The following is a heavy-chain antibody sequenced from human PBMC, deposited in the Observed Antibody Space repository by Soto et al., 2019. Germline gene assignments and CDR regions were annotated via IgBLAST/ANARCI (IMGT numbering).Heavy chain of an antibody. CDR3: ARSHIVPRLLMYPYDY. CDR2: IYHSGST. V-gene: IGHV4-30-2*01. D-gene: IGHD6-6*01. Sequence: SKNLYLTCAVSDGCISSGGYSWSLIRQPPEKGLEWIGYIYHSGSTYYNPSLKSRVTISVDRSKNQFSLKLSSVTAADTAVYYCARSHIVPRLLMYPYDYWGQGPLVTVSS. CDR1: DGCISSGGYS. J-gene: IGHJ4*02.